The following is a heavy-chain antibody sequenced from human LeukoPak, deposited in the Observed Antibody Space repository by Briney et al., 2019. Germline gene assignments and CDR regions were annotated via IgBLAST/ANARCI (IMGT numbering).Heavy chain of an antibody. Sequence: SGPTLVKPTQTLTLTCTFSEFSLTTSGVGVGWIRQPPGKALEWLALIYWNDDKRYSPSLKSRLTITKDTSKNQVALTMTNMDPVDTGTYYCAHSGYYDSSVVYWGQGTLVTVSS. CDR1: EFSLTTSGVG. J-gene: IGHJ4*02. V-gene: IGHV2-5*01. CDR3: AHSGYYDSSVVY. CDR2: IYWNDDK. D-gene: IGHD3-22*01.